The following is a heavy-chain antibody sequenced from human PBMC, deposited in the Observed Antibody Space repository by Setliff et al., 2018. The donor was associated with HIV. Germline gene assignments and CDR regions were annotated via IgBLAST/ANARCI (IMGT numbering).Heavy chain of an antibody. Sequence: SETLSLTCTVYGGSFSGYYWSWIRQPPGMGLEWIATIYNSGNSVSNPSLKSRVTISVDTSKNQFSLTLNSVTAADTAVYYCARVEAKVRGATYGMDVWGQGTTVTVSS. D-gene: IGHD3-10*01. J-gene: IGHJ6*02. CDR1: GGSFSGYY. V-gene: IGHV4-59*01. CDR2: IYNSGNS. CDR3: ARVEAKVRGATYGMDV.